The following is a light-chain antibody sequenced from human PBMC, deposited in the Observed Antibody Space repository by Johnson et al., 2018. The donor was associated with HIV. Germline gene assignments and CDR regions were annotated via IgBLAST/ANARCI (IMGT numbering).Light chain of an antibody. V-gene: IGLV1-51*01. Sequence: QPVLTQPPSVSAAPGQKVTISCSGSSSNIGNNYVSCYQQLPGTAPKLLIYDNNKRPSGIPDRFSGSKSGTSATLGITGLQTGDEADYYCGTWDSSIYGFGTGTKVTVL. J-gene: IGLJ1*01. CDR3: GTWDSSIYG. CDR1: SSNIGNNY. CDR2: DNN.